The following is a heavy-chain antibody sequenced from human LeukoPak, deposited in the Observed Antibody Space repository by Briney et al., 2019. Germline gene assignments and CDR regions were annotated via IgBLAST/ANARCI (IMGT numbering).Heavy chain of an antibody. V-gene: IGHV1-18*04. Sequence: ASVNVSCKASGYSFTDYYINWVRQAPGQGLEWMGWISAYNGNTNYAQKLQGRVTMTTDTSTSTAYMELRSLRSDDTAVYYCARDLGRYFDWLPHAMFDPWGQGTLVTVSS. CDR1: GYSFTDYY. D-gene: IGHD3-9*01. CDR2: ISAYNGNT. J-gene: IGHJ5*02. CDR3: ARDLGRYFDWLPHAMFDP.